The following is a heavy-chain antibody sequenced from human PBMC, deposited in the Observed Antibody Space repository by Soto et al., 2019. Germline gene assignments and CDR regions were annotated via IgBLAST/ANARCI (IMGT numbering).Heavy chain of an antibody. V-gene: IGHV3-30-3*01. CDR3: TRDRCSGTSCYFRY. D-gene: IGHD2-2*01. Sequence: GGSLRLSCAASGFNLSSSAMNWVRQAPGKGLEWLSVISYDGSKKYYADSVKGRFTISRDDSKNTLYLQMHSLRADDTAVYYCTRDRCSGTSCYFRYWGQGTLVTVSS. CDR2: ISYDGSKK. CDR1: GFNLSSSA. J-gene: IGHJ4*02.